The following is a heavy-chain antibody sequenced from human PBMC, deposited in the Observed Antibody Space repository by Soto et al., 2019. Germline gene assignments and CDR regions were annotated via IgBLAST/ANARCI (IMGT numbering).Heavy chain of an antibody. CDR1: GYSFTSYW. CDR3: ARLPQGYSSSWYTDYFDY. V-gene: IGHV5-51*01. CDR2: IYPGDSDT. J-gene: IGHJ4*02. D-gene: IGHD6-13*01. Sequence: GESLKISCKGSGYSFTSYWIGWVRQMPGKGLEWMGIIYPGDSDTRYSPSFQGQVTISADKSISTAYLQWSSLKASDTAMYYCARLPQGYSSSWYTDYFDYWGQGTLVTVSS.